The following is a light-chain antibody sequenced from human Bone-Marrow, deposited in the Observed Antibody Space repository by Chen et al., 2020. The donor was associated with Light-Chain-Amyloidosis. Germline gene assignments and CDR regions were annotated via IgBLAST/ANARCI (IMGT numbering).Light chain of an antibody. Sequence: SYELTQPPSLPVSPGQTARITCSGDDLPTKYAYWYQQKPGQAPVLVIHRDTERPSGISERFSGSRSGTTATLTISGVQAEDEADYHCQSADSSGTYEVIFGGGTKLTVL. J-gene: IGLJ2*01. CDR2: RDT. CDR3: QSADSSGTYEVI. CDR1: DLPTKY. V-gene: IGLV3-25*03.